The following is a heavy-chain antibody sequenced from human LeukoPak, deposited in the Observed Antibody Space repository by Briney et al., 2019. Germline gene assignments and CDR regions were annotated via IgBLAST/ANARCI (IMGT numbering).Heavy chain of an antibody. CDR2: IRSKAYGETA. CDR3: TRDRGAYNLYDY. CDR1: GFTFGDYA. V-gene: IGHV3-49*03. J-gene: IGHJ4*02. D-gene: IGHD1-1*01. Sequence: GGSLRLSCTASGFTFGDYAMSWIRQAPGKGLEWVGFIRSKAYGETADCAASAKGRFTISRDDSKAIAYLQMNSLKTEDTAVYHCTRDRGAYNLYDYWGQGTLVTVSS.